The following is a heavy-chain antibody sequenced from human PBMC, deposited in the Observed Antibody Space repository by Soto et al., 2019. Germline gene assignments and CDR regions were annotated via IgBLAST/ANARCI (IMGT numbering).Heavy chain of an antibody. CDR1: GFTFSSYS. CDR2: ISSGSKTI. J-gene: IGHJ4*02. CDR3: AREDILGVRSFDY. Sequence: LRLSCAASGFTFSSYSVNWVRQAPGKGLEWVSYISSGSKTIYYADSVKGRFTVSRDNAKNSQYLQMNSLTDEDTAVYYCAREDILGVRSFDYWGRGTLVTVSS. V-gene: IGHV3-48*02. D-gene: IGHD3-10*01.